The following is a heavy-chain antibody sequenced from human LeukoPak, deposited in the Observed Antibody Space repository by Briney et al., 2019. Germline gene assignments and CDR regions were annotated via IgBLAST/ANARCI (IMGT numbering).Heavy chain of an antibody. V-gene: IGHV1-18*01. CDR2: ISAYNGNT. CDR1: GYTFTSYG. CDR3: ARSPKFQWLVRGPLDY. D-gene: IGHD6-19*01. Sequence: GASVKVSRKASGYTFTSYGISWVRQAPGQGLEWMGWISAYNGNTNYAQKLQGRVTMTTDTSTSTAYMELRSLRSDDTAVYYCARSPKFQWLVRGPLDYWGQGTLVTVSS. J-gene: IGHJ4*02.